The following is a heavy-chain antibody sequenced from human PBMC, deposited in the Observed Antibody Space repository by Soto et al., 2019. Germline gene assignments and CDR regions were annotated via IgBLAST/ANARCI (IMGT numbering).Heavy chain of an antibody. CDR1: GFTFSSYS. V-gene: IGHV3-21*01. CDR2: ISSSSSYI. J-gene: IGHJ4*02. CDR3: ARESDSSSWYDY. D-gene: IGHD6-13*01. Sequence: PGGSLRLSCAASGFTFSSYSMNWVRQAPGKGLEWVSSISSSSSYIYYADSVKGRFTISRDNAKNSLYLQMNSLRAEDTAVYYCARESDSSSWYDYWGKGTLVTVSS.